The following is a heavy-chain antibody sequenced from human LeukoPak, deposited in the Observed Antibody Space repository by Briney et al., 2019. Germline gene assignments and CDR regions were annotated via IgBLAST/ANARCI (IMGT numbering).Heavy chain of an antibody. CDR2: IYYSGST. D-gene: IGHD6-19*01. CDR3: ARGPWLVRGYYFDY. Sequence: PGGSLRLSCAASGFTFSSYWMSWVRQAPGKGLEWIGSIYYSGSTYYNPSLKSRVTISVDTSKNQFSLKLSSVSAADTAVYYCARGPWLVRGYYFDYWGQGTLVTVSS. J-gene: IGHJ4*02. V-gene: IGHV4-39*07. CDR1: GFTFSSYW.